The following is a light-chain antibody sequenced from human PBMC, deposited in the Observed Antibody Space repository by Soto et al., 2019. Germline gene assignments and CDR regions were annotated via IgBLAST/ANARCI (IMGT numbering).Light chain of an antibody. CDR2: KVS. CDR1: QILLYSDGNTY. V-gene: IGKV2-30*01. Sequence: DVVLTQSPLSLPVTLGQPSSISCSSIQILLYSDGNTYLNWFQQRPGQSPRRLIYKVSNRDSGVPARFSGSGSGTDFALKISRVEADDVGVYYCMQATHWPITFGQGTRLEIK. CDR3: MQATHWPIT. J-gene: IGKJ5*01.